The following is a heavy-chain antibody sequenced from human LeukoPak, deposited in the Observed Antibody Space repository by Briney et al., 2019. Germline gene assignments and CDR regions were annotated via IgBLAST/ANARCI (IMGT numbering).Heavy chain of an antibody. CDR3: ARDGIAARRATRNYYYMDV. D-gene: IGHD6-6*01. V-gene: IGHV1-2*02. CDR2: ISPNSGGT. Sequence: ASVKVSCKASGYTFTGYYMHWVRQAPGQGLEWMGWISPNSGGTNYAQKFQGRVTMTRDTSISTAYMELSRLRSDDTAVYYCARDGIAARRATRNYYYMDVWGKGTTVTVSS. CDR1: GYTFTGYY. J-gene: IGHJ6*03.